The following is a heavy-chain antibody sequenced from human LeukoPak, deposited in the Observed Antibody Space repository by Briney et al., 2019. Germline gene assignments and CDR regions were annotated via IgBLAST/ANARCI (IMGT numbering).Heavy chain of an antibody. V-gene: IGHV3-48*01. J-gene: IGHJ4*02. CDR1: GFTFSSYS. CDR3: ARGSPPPIVGATFVY. D-gene: IGHD1-26*01. CDR2: ISSSSSTI. Sequence: GGSLRLSCAASGFTFSSYSMNWVRQAPGKGLEWVSYISSSSSTIYYADSVKGRFTISRDNAKNSLYLQMNSLRAEDTAVYYCARGSPPPIVGATFVYWGQGTLVTVSS.